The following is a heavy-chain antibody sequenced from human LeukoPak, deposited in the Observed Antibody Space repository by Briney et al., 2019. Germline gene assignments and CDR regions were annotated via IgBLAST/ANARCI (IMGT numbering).Heavy chain of an antibody. Sequence: GGSLRLSCAASGFTFSTYWMSWVRQAPGKGLEWVANIKPDGGDKYYVDSVKGRFTISRDNVNNSLYLQMSSLRAEDTAVYYCARALYNVGWYPDYFDYWGQGTLVTVSS. J-gene: IGHJ4*02. V-gene: IGHV3-7*01. CDR3: ARALYNVGWYPDYFDY. CDR1: GFTFSTYW. D-gene: IGHD6-19*01. CDR2: IKPDGGDK.